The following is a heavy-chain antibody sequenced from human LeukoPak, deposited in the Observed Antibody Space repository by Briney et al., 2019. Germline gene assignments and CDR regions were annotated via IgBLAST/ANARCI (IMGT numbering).Heavy chain of an antibody. CDR2: IYHSGST. CDR3: ARASRDHSGSYP. CDR1: GYSISSGYY. J-gene: IGHJ5*02. V-gene: IGHV4-38-2*01. D-gene: IGHD1-26*01. Sequence: SETLSLTCAVSGYSISSGYYWGWIRPSPGKGLEWIGIIYHSGSTYYNPSLKSRVTISVDTSKNQFSLKLNSVTAADTAVYYCARASRDHSGSYPWGQGTLVTVSS.